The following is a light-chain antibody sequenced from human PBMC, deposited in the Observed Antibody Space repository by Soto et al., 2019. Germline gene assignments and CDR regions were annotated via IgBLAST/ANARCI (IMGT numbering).Light chain of an antibody. CDR2: AAS. CDR3: QQYGGTPWT. CDR1: QSVSNNY. Sequence: IVVTQSPDTLSFSPWERATLAFRASQSVSNNYLAWYQQKAGQAPRPLIYAASSRAPGVPDRFRGSGSGTDFSPTISRLEPEDFAVYYCQQYGGTPWTFGQGTKVDIK. V-gene: IGKV3-20*01. J-gene: IGKJ1*01.